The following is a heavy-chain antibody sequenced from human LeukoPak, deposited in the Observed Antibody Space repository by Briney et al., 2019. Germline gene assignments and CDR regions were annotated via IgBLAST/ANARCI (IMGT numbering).Heavy chain of an antibody. D-gene: IGHD2-2*01. J-gene: IGHJ4*02. CDR1: GFTFSSYP. V-gene: IGHV3-23*01. Sequence: PGGALRLSCVASGFTFSSYPMSWVRQAPAKGLQWVSAISGGGGTTYYPDSVKGRFTISRDNSKSTLYLQMASLRVEDTAIHYCAGPPLMPPRFDSWGPGTLVTVSS. CDR2: ISGGGGTT. CDR3: AGPPLMPPRFDS.